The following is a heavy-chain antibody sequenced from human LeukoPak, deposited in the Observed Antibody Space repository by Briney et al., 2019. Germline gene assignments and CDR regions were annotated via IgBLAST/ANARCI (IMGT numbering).Heavy chain of an antibody. Sequence: RGSLRLSCAASGFTFTRYSMNRVRQAPGKGLEWVSYISSSSSTIYYADSVEGRFTISRDNAQNSLYLQMNSLRDEDTAVYYCARDHYGDYAHDYWGQGTLVTVSS. J-gene: IGHJ4*02. V-gene: IGHV3-48*02. D-gene: IGHD4-17*01. CDR2: ISSSSSTI. CDR3: ARDHYGDYAHDY. CDR1: GFTFTRYS.